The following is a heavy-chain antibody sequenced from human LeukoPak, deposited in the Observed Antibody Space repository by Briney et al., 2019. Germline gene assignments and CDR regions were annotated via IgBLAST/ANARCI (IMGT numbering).Heavy chain of an antibody. CDR2: ISYDGSNK. J-gene: IGHJ4*02. Sequence: GGSLRLSCAASGFTFSSYGMHWVRQAPGKGLEWVAVISYDGSNKYYADSVKGRFTISRDNSKNTLYLQMNSLRAEDTAVYHCAQQLGFCSRGTCYFTYWGQGTLVTVSS. CDR3: AQQLGFCSRGTCYFTY. D-gene: IGHD2-15*01. V-gene: IGHV3-30*18. CDR1: GFTFSSYG.